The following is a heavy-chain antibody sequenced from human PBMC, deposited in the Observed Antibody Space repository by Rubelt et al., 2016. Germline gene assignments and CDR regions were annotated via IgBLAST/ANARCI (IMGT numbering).Heavy chain of an antibody. J-gene: IGHJ5*02. V-gene: IGHV4-34*01. Sequence: QVQLQQWGAGLLKPSETLSLTCAVYGGSFSGYYWSWIRQPPGKGLEWIGEINHSGSTNYNPSLKSRVTISVDTSKNQFSLSLSSVTAPETAVYYWEGDSTTFGGVSTGFDPWGQGTLVTVSA. CDR1: GGSFSGYY. D-gene: IGHD3-3*01. CDR2: INHSGST. CDR3: EGDSTTFGGVSTGFDP.